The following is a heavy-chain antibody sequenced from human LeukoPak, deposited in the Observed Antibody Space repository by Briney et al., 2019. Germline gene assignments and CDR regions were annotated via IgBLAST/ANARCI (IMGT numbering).Heavy chain of an antibody. J-gene: IGHJ4*02. Sequence: SETLSLTCTVSGGSISSYYWSWIRQPPGKGLEWIGYIYTSGSTNYNPSLKSRVTISVDTSKNQFSLKLSSVTAADTAVYYCARDKIAPPDYWGQGTLVTVSS. D-gene: IGHD6-13*01. CDR3: ARDKIAPPDY. V-gene: IGHV4-4*09. CDR1: GGSISSYY. CDR2: IYTSGST.